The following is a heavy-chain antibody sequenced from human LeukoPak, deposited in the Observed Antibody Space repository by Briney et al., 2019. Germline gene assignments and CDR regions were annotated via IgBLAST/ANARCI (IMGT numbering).Heavy chain of an antibody. Sequence: WASVKVSFKVSGYTLTELSMHWVRQPPGKGLEWMGVFDPEDGETIYAQEFQDRVTITVDTSTDTAYMELSSLRSEDTAVYYCATGFRARVAVTTSTFDYWGQGTLVTVSS. J-gene: IGHJ4*02. CDR2: FDPEDGET. D-gene: IGHD4-17*01. CDR1: GYTLTELS. CDR3: ATGFRARVAVTTSTFDY. V-gene: IGHV1-24*01.